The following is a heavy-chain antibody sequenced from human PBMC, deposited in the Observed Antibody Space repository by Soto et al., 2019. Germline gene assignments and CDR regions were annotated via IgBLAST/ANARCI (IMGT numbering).Heavy chain of an antibody. D-gene: IGHD3-3*01. V-gene: IGHV3-15*01. CDR1: GFTFSDAW. Sequence: GGSLRLSCAASGFTFSDAWMSWVRQAPGKGLEWVGRIKTKTAGGTTDYAASVKGRFTISRDDSKNTVYLQMTGLETEDTAVFYCTRALFTTGIFSYGGQGTLVTVSS. CDR2: IKTKTAGGTT. CDR3: TRALFTTGIFSY. J-gene: IGHJ4*02.